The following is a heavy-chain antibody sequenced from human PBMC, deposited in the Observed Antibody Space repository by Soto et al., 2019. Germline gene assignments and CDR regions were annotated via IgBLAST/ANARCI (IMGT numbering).Heavy chain of an antibody. CDR2: INPSGGST. CDR3: AREKRYKYYDSSGYYLVGWVPDV. V-gene: IGHV1-46*01. CDR1: GYTFTSYY. Sequence: ASVKVSCKASGYTFTSYYMHWGRKAPGQGLEWMGIINPSGGSTSYAQKFQGRVTMTRDTSTSTVYMELSSLRSEDTAVYYCAREKRYKYYDSSGYYLVGWVPDVWGQGTTVTVSS. D-gene: IGHD3-22*01. J-gene: IGHJ6*02.